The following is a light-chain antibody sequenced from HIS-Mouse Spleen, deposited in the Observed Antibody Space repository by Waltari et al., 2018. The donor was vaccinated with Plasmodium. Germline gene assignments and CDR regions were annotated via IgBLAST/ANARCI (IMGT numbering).Light chain of an antibody. CDR1: ALPKKY. CDR2: EDS. V-gene: IGLV3-10*01. Sequence: SYELTQPPSVSVSPGQTARITCSGDALPKKYAYWYQQKSGQAPVRVIYEDSKRPSGSPESFSGSSSGTMATLTISGAQVEDEADYYCYSTDSSGNHRVFGGGTKLTVL. J-gene: IGLJ3*02. CDR3: YSTDSSGNHRV.